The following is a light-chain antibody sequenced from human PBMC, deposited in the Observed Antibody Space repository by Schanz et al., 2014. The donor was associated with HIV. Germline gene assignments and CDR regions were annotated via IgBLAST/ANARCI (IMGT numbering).Light chain of an antibody. Sequence: QSALAQPASVSGSPGQSITISCTGTSSDIGDYNLVSWYQQHPGKAPKLIIYEVTKRPSGVSNRFSGSKSGNTASLTISGLQAEDEADYYCNSFTTSNTCVFGGGTKLTVL. CDR2: EVT. V-gene: IGLV2-14*02. CDR3: NSFTTSNTCV. CDR1: SSDIGDYNL. J-gene: IGLJ3*02.